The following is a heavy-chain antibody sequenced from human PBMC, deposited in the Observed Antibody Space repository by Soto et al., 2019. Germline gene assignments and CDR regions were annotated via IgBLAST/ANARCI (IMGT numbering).Heavy chain of an antibody. Sequence: KPGGSLRLSCAASGFTVSSNYMSWVRQAPGKGLEWVSSISSSSSYIYYADSVKGRFTISRDNAKNSLYLQMNSLRVEDTAVYFCARDLHVGTYFDYWGQGTLVTVSS. D-gene: IGHD1-26*01. J-gene: IGHJ4*02. V-gene: IGHV3-21*01. CDR2: ISSSSSYI. CDR1: GFTVSSNY. CDR3: ARDLHVGTYFDY.